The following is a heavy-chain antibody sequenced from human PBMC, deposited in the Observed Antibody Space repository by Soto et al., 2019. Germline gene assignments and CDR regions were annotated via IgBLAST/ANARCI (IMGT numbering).Heavy chain of an antibody. D-gene: IGHD2-15*01. V-gene: IGHV3-48*03. Sequence: GGSLRLSCAASGFTFSSYEMNWVRQAPGKGLEWVSYISSSGSTIYYADSVKGRFTISRDNAKNSPYLQMNSLRAEDTAVYYCARDSIYWTRFDYWGQGSLVTVSS. CDR2: ISSSGSTI. CDR3: ARDSIYWTRFDY. CDR1: GFTFSSYE. J-gene: IGHJ4*02.